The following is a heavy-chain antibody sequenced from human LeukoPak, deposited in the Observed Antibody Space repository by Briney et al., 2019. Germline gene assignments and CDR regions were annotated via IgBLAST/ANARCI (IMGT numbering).Heavy chain of an antibody. Sequence: PSETLSLTCTVSGGSISSYYWSWIRQPAGKGLEWIGCIYTSGSTNYNPSLKSRVTMSVDTSKNQFSLKLSSVTAADTAVYYCARDYYDSSGYFKPVYYYYYYMDVWGKGTTVTVSS. D-gene: IGHD3-22*01. CDR1: GGSISSYY. CDR3: ARDYYDSSGYFKPVYYYYYYMDV. V-gene: IGHV4-4*07. CDR2: IYTSGST. J-gene: IGHJ6*03.